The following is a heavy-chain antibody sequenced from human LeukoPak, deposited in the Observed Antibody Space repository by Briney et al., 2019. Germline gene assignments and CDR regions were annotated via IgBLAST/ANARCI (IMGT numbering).Heavy chain of an antibody. CDR3: APGGYSGYEAFDY. Sequence: GSLRLSCAASGFTFSSYAMSWVRQAPGKGLGWVSAISGSGGSTYYADSVKGRFTISRDNSKNTLYLQMNSLRAEDTAVYYCAPGGYSGYEAFDYWGQGTLVTVSS. CDR1: GFTFSSYA. CDR2: ISGSGGST. J-gene: IGHJ4*02. V-gene: IGHV3-23*01. D-gene: IGHD5-12*01.